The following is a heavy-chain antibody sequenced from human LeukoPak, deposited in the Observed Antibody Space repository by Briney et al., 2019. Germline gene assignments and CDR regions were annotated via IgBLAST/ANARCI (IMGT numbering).Heavy chain of an antibody. CDR2: INPIFGAA. D-gene: IGHD3-22*01. J-gene: IGHJ4*02. Sequence: GTSGKASCSPAESTYSSYAISWVRQAPGQGLEWMRGINPIFGAANYAQTFQGRVTITTDESTSTTSIELSSLTSDDPAVYYCASSRSKYYDISGPQTFDYWGEGTLVTVS. CDR3: ASSRSKYYDISGPQTFDY. V-gene: IGHV1-69*05. CDR1: ESTYSSYA.